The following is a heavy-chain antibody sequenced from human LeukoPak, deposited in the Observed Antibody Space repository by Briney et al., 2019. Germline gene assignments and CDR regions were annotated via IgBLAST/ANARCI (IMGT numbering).Heavy chain of an antibody. CDR2: IIPILGIA. D-gene: IGHD3-3*01. CDR3: AIANYDFWSGYYPPDY. CDR1: GGTFSSYT. Sequence: ASVKVSCKASGGTFSSYTISWVRQAPGPGLEWMGRIIPILGIANYAQKFQGRVTITADKSTSTAYMELSSLRSEDTAVYYCAIANYDFWSGYYPPDYWGQGTLVTVSS. V-gene: IGHV1-69*02. J-gene: IGHJ4*02.